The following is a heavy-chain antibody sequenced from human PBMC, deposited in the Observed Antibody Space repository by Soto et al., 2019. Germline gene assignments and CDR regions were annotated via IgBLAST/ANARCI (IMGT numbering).Heavy chain of an antibody. Sequence: PSEPLSLTCTVSGGSISSGGYYWSWIRQHPGKGLEWIGYIYYSGSTYYNPSLKSRVTISVDTSKNQFSLKLSSVTAADTAVYYCAREVVGATMKTAYSSGWHNWFDPWGQGTLVTVSS. V-gene: IGHV4-31*03. CDR2: IYYSGST. D-gene: IGHD6-19*01. CDR1: GGSISSGGYY. J-gene: IGHJ5*02. CDR3: AREVVGATMKTAYSSGWHNWFDP.